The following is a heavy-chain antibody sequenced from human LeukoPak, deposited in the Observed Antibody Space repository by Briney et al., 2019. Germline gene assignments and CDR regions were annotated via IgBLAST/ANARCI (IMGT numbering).Heavy chain of an antibody. Sequence: PGGSLRLSCAASGFTFSSYGMHWVRQAPGKGLEWVAVISYDGSNKYYADSVKGRFTISRDNSKNTLYLQMNSLRAEDTAVYYCAKGGTYYDSSGYLDYWGQGTLVTVSS. CDR2: ISYDGSNK. CDR3: AKGGTYYDSSGYLDY. CDR1: GFTFSSYG. D-gene: IGHD3-22*01. V-gene: IGHV3-33*05. J-gene: IGHJ4*02.